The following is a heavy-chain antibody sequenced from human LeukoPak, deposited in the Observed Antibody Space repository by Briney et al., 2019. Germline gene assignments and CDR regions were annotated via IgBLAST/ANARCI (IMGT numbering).Heavy chain of an antibody. J-gene: IGHJ1*01. V-gene: IGHV3-33*08. D-gene: IGHD6-13*01. CDR2: IWYDGSNK. CDR3: ASEEVAAAQAGLYFQH. CDR1: GGSISSSSYY. Sequence: PSETLSLTCTVSGGSISSSSYYWGWLRQPPGKGLEWVAVIWYDGSNKYYADSVKGRFTISRDNSKNTLYLQMNSLRAEDTAVYYCASEEVAAAQAGLYFQHWGQGTLVTVSS.